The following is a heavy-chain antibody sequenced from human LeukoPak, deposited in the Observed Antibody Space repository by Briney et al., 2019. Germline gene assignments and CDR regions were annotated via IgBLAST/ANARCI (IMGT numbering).Heavy chain of an antibody. CDR2: ISSNGGST. CDR1: GFTFSSYA. CDR3: ARDRPIDY. Sequence: AGGSLRLSCAASGFTFSSYAMHWVRQAPGKGLEYVSAISSNGGSTYYANSVKGRFTISRVNSKNTLYLQMGSLRAEDMAVYYCARDRPIDYWGQGTLVTVSS. J-gene: IGHJ4*02. V-gene: IGHV3-64*01.